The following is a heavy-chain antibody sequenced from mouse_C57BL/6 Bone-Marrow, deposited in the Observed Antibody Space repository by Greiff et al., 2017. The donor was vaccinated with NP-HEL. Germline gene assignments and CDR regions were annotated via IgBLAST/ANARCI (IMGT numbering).Heavy chain of an antibody. CDR1: GFSFNTYA. Sequence: EVQVVESGGGLVQPKGSLKLSCAASGFSFNTYAMNWVRQAPGKGLEWVARIRSKSNNYATYYADSVKDRFTISRDDSESMLYLQMNNLKTEDTAMYYCFYYGNYVDAYWGQGTLVTVSA. CDR3: FYYGNYVDAY. V-gene: IGHV10-1*01. CDR2: IRSKSNNYAT. D-gene: IGHD2-1*01. J-gene: IGHJ3*01.